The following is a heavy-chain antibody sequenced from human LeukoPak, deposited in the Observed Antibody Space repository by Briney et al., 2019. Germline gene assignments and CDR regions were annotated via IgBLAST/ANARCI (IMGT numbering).Heavy chain of an antibody. CDR3: AKAQYYDILTGYYGYFQH. Sequence: GGSLRLSCAPSGFTFRSYAMGWVRQALGKWRESVSGVVGNGENTYYADSVKGRFTISRDNSKNTLYLQMNSLRAEDTAVYYCAKAQYYDILTGYYGYFQHWGQGALVTVSS. V-gene: IGHV3-23*01. CDR2: VVGNGENT. D-gene: IGHD3-9*01. J-gene: IGHJ1*01. CDR1: GFTFRSYA.